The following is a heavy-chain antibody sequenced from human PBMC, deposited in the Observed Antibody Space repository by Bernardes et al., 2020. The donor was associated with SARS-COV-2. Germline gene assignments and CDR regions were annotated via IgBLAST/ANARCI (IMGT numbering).Heavy chain of an antibody. CDR1: GDSMPRSSYY. J-gene: IGHJ4*02. CDR2: IYYSGSI. D-gene: IGHD1-7*01. Sequence: SETLSLTCTVSGDSMPRSSYYWGWIRQPPGKGLEWIGTIYYSGSIYYSPSLKSRITLSVDPSRNQFSLRLKSVTAADTAMYYCASSPYNWNYHFDYWGQGTLAAVTS. CDR3: ASSPYNWNYHFDY. V-gene: IGHV4-39*01.